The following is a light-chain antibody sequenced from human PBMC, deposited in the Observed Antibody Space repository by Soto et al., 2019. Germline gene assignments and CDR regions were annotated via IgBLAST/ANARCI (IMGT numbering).Light chain of an antibody. CDR3: QQRDSWPIT. CDR1: QSVDSY. J-gene: IGKJ5*01. V-gene: IGKV3-11*01. CDR2: GAS. Sequence: EIVLTQSPASLSLSPGEIATLYFRASQSVDSYLVWYQQKPGQAPRLLIFGASNRATGIPARFSGSGSGTDFTLTINSLEPDDFAVYYCQQRDSWPITFGQGTRLEIK.